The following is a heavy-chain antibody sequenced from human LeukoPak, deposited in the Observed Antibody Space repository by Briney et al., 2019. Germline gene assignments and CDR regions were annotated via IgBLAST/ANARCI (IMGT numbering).Heavy chain of an antibody. V-gene: IGHV5-51*01. Sequence: GASLKISCKGSGYSFTSYWICWVRQMPGKGLEWMGIIYPGDSNTRYSPSFQGQVTISVDKSISTAYLQWSSLKASDTAMYYCARLRTTVTWFDPWGQGTLVTVSS. CDR2: IYPGDSNT. CDR3: ARLRTTVTWFDP. J-gene: IGHJ5*02. D-gene: IGHD4-11*01. CDR1: GYSFTSYW.